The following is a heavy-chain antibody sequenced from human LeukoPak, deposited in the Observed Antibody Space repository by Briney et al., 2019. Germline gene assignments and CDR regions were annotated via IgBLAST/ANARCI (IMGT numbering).Heavy chain of an antibody. CDR3: ARDFGYESSDDYPYYFDY. D-gene: IGHD3-22*01. Sequence: GASVKVSCKASGYTFTSYGISWVRQAPGQGLEWMGWISAYNGNTNYAQKLQGRVTMTTDTSTSTAYMELRSLRSDDTAVYYCARDFGYESSDDYPYYFDYWGQGTLVTVSS. J-gene: IGHJ4*02. V-gene: IGHV1-18*01. CDR2: ISAYNGNT. CDR1: GYTFTSYG.